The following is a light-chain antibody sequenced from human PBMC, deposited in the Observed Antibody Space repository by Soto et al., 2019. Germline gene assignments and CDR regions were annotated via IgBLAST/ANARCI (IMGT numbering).Light chain of an antibody. Sequence: QSVLTQPPSASGTPGQRVTISCSGSDSNIGRNYVYWYQQVPGTAPKLLIYTDNQRPSGVPDRFSGSKSGTSASLAISGLRSEDEADYHCAGWDDSLSAPVFGGGTKLTVL. CDR3: AGWDDSLSAPV. J-gene: IGLJ3*02. V-gene: IGLV1-47*01. CDR2: TDN. CDR1: DSNIGRNY.